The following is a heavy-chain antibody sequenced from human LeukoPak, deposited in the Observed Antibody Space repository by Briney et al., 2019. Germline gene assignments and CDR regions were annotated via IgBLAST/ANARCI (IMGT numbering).Heavy chain of an antibody. CDR2: IKQDGSEK. CDR1: GFTFSSYW. CDR3: ARDPPNWGFGY. D-gene: IGHD7-27*01. J-gene: IGHJ4*02. Sequence: GSLRLSCAASGFTFSSYWMSWVRQAPGKGLEWVANIKQDGSEKYYVDSVKGRFTISRDNAKKSLYLRLNSLRVEDTAVYYCARDPPNWGFGYWGQGTLVTVSS. V-gene: IGHV3-7*01.